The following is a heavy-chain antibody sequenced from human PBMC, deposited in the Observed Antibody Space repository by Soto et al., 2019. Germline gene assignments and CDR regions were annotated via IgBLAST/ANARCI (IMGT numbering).Heavy chain of an antibody. D-gene: IGHD3-22*01. CDR2: VNHNGRN. J-gene: IGHJ5*02. V-gene: IGHV4-34*01. Sequence: SETLSLTCAVYGGSFSGYFWNWIRQTPGKGLEWIGKVNHNGRNNYNPSLKSRVTISLDMSKNQISLKLTSVTAADTAVYYCATAPETYSPAGYYVNWLDPWGPGTPVTVSS. CDR1: GGSFSGYF. CDR3: ATAPETYSPAGYYVNWLDP.